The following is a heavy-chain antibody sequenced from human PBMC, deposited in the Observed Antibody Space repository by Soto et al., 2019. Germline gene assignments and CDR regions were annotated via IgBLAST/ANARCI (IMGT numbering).Heavy chain of an antibody. CDR3: ARDVWRCSRNSCYFYGRDV. Sequence: QVQLVESGGGVVQPGRSLRLSCAASGFTFSSYSMHWVRQAPGKGLEWVAVMSSDGSNKYYADYVKGRFTISRDNSKNTVYLQMNSLRAEDTAVYYCARDVWRCSRNSCYFYGRDVWGQGTTVTVSS. D-gene: IGHD2-2*01. V-gene: IGHV3-30-3*01. J-gene: IGHJ6*02. CDR1: GFTFSSYS. CDR2: MSSDGSNK.